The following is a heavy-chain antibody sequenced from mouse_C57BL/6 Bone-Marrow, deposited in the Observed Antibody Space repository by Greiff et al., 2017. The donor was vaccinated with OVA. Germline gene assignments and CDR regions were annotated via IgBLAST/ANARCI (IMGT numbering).Heavy chain of an antibody. J-gene: IGHJ4*01. CDR3: YGNYGYAMDY. Sequence: EVQLQESGPELVKPGASVKISCKASGYSFTDYNMNWVKQSTGTSLEWIGVINPNYGTTSYNQKFKGKATLTVDQSSSTAYMQLNSLTSEDSAVYYEYGNYGYAMDYWGQGTSVTVSA. CDR1: GYSFTDYN. D-gene: IGHD2-10*02. V-gene: IGHV1-39*01. CDR2: INPNYGTT.